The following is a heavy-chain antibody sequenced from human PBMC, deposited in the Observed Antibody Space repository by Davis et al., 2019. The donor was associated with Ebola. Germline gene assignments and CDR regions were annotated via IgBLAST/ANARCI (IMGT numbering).Heavy chain of an antibody. CDR3: ARVRWTSGYYFDY. CDR2: ISSSGGST. J-gene: IGHJ4*02. V-gene: IGHV3-23*01. D-gene: IGHD3-22*01. CDR1: GFTFSSYA. Sequence: GESLKISCAASGFTFSSYAMSWVRQAPGKGLEWVSGISSSGGSTYYADSVKGRFTISRDNSKNTLYLQMNSLRAEDTAVYYCARVRWTSGYYFDYWGQGTLVTVSS.